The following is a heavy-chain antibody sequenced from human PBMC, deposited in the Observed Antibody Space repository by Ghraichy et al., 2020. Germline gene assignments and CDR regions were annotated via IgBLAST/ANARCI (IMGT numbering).Heavy chain of an antibody. D-gene: IGHD6-19*01. CDR2: ISGSGGST. CDR1: GFTFNTYA. Sequence: GESLNISCAASGFTFNTYAMNWVRQAPGKGLEWVAGISGSGGSTYYADSVKGRFTISRDTSKNTLDMQMNSLRPEDTALYYCANVMGEGQWLAYFDFWGQGTLVTVSS. V-gene: IGHV3-23*01. CDR3: ANVMGEGQWLAYFDF. J-gene: IGHJ4*02.